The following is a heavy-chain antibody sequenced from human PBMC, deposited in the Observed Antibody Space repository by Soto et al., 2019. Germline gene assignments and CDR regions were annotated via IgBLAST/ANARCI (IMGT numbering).Heavy chain of an antibody. CDR3: ARDKITGLFDY. V-gene: IGHV4-30-2*01. CDR1: GGSITSGGYS. J-gene: IGHJ4*02. D-gene: IGHD2-8*02. CDR2: IYHSGST. Sequence: SETLSLTCAVSGGSITSGGYSWTWIRQPPGKGLEWIGYIYHSGSTYYNPSLKSRVTISVDTSKNQFSLKLTSVTAADTAVYYCARDKITGLFDYWGQGTLVTVSS.